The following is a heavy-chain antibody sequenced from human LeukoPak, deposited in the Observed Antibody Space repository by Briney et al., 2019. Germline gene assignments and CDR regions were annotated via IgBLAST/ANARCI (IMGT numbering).Heavy chain of an antibody. V-gene: IGHV4-39*01. D-gene: IGHD5-18*01. CDR2: IYSSGSD. Sequence: PSETLSLTCTVSGGSISKSGFYWGWIRQPPGKGLEWIGSIYSSGSDYYNPSLRGRVTISVDTSNNRFSLKLNSVTAADTAVYYCARHRGYSYGYEDYWGQGTLVTVSS. CDR1: GGSISKSGFY. CDR3: ARHRGYSYGYEDY. J-gene: IGHJ4*02.